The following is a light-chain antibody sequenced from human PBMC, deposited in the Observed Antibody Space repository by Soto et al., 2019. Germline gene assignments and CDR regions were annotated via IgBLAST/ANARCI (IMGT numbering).Light chain of an antibody. V-gene: IGLV2-14*01. CDR1: SSDVGGYNY. CDR2: EVT. CDR3: SSYTSRSTLV. Sequence: QSVLAQPASVSGSPGQSITISCTGTSSDVGGYNYVSWYQQHPGKAPKLMIYEVTNRPSGVSNRFSDSKSGNTASLTISGLQAEDEADYYCSSYTSRSTLVFGTGTKVTVL. J-gene: IGLJ1*01.